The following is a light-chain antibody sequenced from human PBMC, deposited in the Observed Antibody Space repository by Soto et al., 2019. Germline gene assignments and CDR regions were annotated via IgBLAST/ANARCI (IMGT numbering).Light chain of an antibody. CDR3: CSYAGSYTFV. CDR1: SSDVGGYNY. V-gene: IGLV2-11*01. Sequence: QSALTQPSSVSGSPGQSVTISCTGTSSDVGGYNYVSWYQQHPGKAPKLMIYDVSKRPSGVPDRFSGSKSGNTASLTISVLQAEDEADYYCCSYAGSYTFVFGTGTKVTVL. J-gene: IGLJ1*01. CDR2: DVS.